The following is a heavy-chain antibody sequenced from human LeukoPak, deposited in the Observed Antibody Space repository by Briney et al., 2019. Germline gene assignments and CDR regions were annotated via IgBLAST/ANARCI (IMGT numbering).Heavy chain of an antibody. D-gene: IGHD2-21*02. CDR3: AKADGDCYSVCLADY. CDR2: IRYDGSNK. V-gene: IGHV3-30*02. CDR1: GFTFSSYG. Sequence: GGSLRLSCAASGFTFSSYGMHWVRQAPGKGLEWVAFIRYDGSNKYYADSVKGRFTISRDNSKNTLYLQMNSLRAEDTAVYYCAKADGDCYSVCLADYWGQGTLVTVSS. J-gene: IGHJ4*02.